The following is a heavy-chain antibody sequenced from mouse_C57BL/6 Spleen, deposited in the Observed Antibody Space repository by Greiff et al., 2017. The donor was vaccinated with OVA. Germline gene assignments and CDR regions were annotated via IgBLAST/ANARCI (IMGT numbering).Heavy chain of an antibody. CDR3: ARARGYGNYGNFDV. Sequence: EVQLVESGGGLVQPGGSLSLSCAASGFTFTDYYMSWVRQPPGKALEWLGFIRNKANGYTTEYSASVKGRFTISRDNYQSILYLQMNALRAEDSATYYCARARGYGNYGNFDVWGTGTTVTVSS. D-gene: IGHD2-10*02. CDR2: IRNKANGYTT. J-gene: IGHJ1*03. CDR1: GFTFTDYY. V-gene: IGHV7-3*01.